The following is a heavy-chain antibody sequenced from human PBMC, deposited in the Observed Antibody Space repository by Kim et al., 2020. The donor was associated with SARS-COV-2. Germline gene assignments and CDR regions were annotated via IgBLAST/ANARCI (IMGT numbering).Heavy chain of an antibody. CDR2: T. J-gene: IGHJ4*02. Sequence: TGYADSVKGRFTISRDNAKNTLYLQMNSLRAEDTAVYYCARELSSRLPDYWGQGTLVTVSS. D-gene: IGHD6-6*01. V-gene: IGHV3-74*01. CDR3: ARELSSRLPDY.